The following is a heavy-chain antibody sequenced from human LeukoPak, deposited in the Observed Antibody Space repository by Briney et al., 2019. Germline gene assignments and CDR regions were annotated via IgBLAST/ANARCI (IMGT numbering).Heavy chain of an antibody. Sequence: GGSLRLSCAASGFTFNNYAMTWVRQAPGKGLEWVSSISPGGGSTYYADSVKGRFTISRDNSKNTVNLQMESLRAEDTAIYYCAKRYCGSTSCYRGDAFDIWGRGTMVTVSS. V-gene: IGHV3-23*01. CDR2: ISPGGGST. J-gene: IGHJ3*02. D-gene: IGHD2-2*02. CDR3: AKRYCGSTSCYRGDAFDI. CDR1: GFTFNNYA.